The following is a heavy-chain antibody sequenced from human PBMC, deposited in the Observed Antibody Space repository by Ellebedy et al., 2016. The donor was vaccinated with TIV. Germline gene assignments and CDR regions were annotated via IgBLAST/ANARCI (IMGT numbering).Heavy chain of an antibody. J-gene: IGHJ4*02. V-gene: IGHV3-30-3*01. D-gene: IGHD1-26*01. CDR2: ISYDGSNK. CDR3: AGETYIGFDY. CDR1: GFTFSSYA. Sequence: GESLKISCAASGFTFSSYAMHWVRQAPGKGLEWVAVISYDGSNKYYADSVKGRFTISRDNSKNTLYLQMNSLRAEDTAVYYCAGETYIGFDYWGQGTLVTVSS.